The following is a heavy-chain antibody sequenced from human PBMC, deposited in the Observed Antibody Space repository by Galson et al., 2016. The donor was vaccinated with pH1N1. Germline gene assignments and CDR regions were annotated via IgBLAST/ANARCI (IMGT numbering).Heavy chain of an antibody. CDR1: GFIFSDYW. V-gene: IGHV3-7*01. Sequence: SLRLSCAASGFIFSDYWMSWVRQAPGKGLEWVAKINQDGSRTYYVDSMKGRCTISRDNAENSLSLQMNSLRFEDTALYYCATEDYDTSLYWGQGILVTVSS. CDR3: ATEDYDTSLY. J-gene: IGHJ4*02. D-gene: IGHD4-17*01. CDR2: INQDGSRT.